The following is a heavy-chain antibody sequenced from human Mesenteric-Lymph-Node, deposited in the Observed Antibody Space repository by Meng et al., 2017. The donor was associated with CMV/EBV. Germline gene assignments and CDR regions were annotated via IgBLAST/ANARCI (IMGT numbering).Heavy chain of an antibody. CDR1: GFTFSNSW. V-gene: IGHV3-21*01. Sequence: GESLKISCAASGFTFSNSWMNWVRQAPGKGLEWVSSISSSSSYIYYADSVKGRFTISRDNSKNTLYLQMNSLRAEDTAVYYCARVGFRGCSSTSCYEDYWGQGTLVTVSS. CDR3: ARVGFRGCSSTSCYEDY. D-gene: IGHD2-2*01. J-gene: IGHJ4*02. CDR2: ISSSSSYI.